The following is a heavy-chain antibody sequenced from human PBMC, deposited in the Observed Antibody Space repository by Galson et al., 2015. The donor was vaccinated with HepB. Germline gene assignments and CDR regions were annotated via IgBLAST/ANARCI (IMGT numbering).Heavy chain of an antibody. D-gene: IGHD5-18*01. CDR2: ISAYNGNT. Sequence: SVKVSCKASGYTLTGYYMHWVRQAPGQGLEWMGWISAYNGNTNYAQKLQGRVTMTTDTSTSTAYMELRSLRSDDTAVYYCARDEERGYSYGYLDYWGQGTLVTVSS. CDR3: ARDEERGYSYGYLDY. CDR1: GYTLTGYY. V-gene: IGHV1-18*04. J-gene: IGHJ4*02.